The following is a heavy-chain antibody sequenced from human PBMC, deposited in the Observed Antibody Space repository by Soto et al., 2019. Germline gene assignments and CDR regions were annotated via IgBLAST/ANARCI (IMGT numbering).Heavy chain of an antibody. CDR1: GGSFSGYY. J-gene: IGHJ6*02. D-gene: IGHD4-17*01. CDR3: ASRPRPFTVTTSRSYYYYYYGMDV. V-gene: IGHV4-34*01. CDR2: INHSGST. Sequence: SETLSLTCAVYGGSFSGYYWSWIRQPPGKGLEWIGEINHSGSTNYNPSLKSRVTISVDTSKNQFSLTLSSVTAADTAVYYCASRPRPFTVTTSRSYYYYYYGMDVWGQGTTVTVSS.